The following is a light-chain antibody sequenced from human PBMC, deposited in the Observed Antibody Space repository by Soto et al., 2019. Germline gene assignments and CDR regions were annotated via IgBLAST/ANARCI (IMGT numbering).Light chain of an antibody. CDR3: QQSYSTLIT. CDR2: GAT. V-gene: IGKV1-39*01. J-gene: IGKJ4*01. CDR1: QSISSF. Sequence: DIKMTQSPSSLSASVGDRVTITCRASQSISSFLNWYQQKRGKAPKLLIQGATALQSGVPLRFSGSGSGTDFSLTISSLQPEDFATYYCQQSYSTLITFGGGTRVEIK.